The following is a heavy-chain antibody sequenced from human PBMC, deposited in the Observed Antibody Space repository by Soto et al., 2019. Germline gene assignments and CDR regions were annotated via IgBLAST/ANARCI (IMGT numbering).Heavy chain of an antibody. J-gene: IGHJ6*02. V-gene: IGHV4-59*01. D-gene: IGHD3-9*01. Sequence: PSETLSLTCTVSGGSISSYYWSWIRQPPGKGLEWIGYIYYSGSTNYNPSLKSRVTISVDTSKNQFSLKLSSVTAADTAVYYCARDRGERYFDWLSHTIYSDYGMDVWGQGTTVTVYS. CDR3: ARDRGERYFDWLSHTIYSDYGMDV. CDR1: GGSISSYY. CDR2: IYYSGST.